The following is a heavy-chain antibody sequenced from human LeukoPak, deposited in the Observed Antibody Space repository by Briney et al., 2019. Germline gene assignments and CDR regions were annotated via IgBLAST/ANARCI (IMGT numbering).Heavy chain of an antibody. CDR3: TSVDTAMPLHQKKTYYYYYYYMDV. V-gene: IGHV3-73*01. D-gene: IGHD5-18*01. CDR2: IRSKANSYAT. CDR1: GFTFSGSA. J-gene: IGHJ6*03. Sequence: GGSLRLSCAASGFTFSGSAMHWVRQASGKGLEWVGRIRSKANSYATAYAASVKGRFTISRDDSKNTAYLQMNSLKTEDTAVYYCTSVDTAMPLHQKKTYYYYYYYMDVWGKGTTVTVSS.